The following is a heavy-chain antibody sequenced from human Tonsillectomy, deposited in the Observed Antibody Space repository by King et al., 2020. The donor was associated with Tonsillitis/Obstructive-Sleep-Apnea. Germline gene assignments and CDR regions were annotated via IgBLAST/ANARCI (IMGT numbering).Heavy chain of an antibody. J-gene: IGHJ4*02. V-gene: IGHV3-33*01. D-gene: IGHD1-14*01. CDR2: IWYDGSNK. Sequence: VQLVESGGGVVQPGRSLRLSCAASGFTFSSYGIHWVRQAPGKGLEWLAVIWYDGSNKYYADSVKGRFTISRANSKNTLYLQMNSLRAEDPAVYYCASESKGPRGKAFDYWGQGTLVTVSS. CDR3: ASESKGPRGKAFDY. CDR1: GFTFSSYG.